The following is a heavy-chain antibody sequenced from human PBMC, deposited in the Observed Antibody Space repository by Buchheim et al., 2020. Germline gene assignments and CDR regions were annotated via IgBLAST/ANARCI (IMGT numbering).Heavy chain of an antibody. CDR1: GFTFSSYW. Sequence: EVQLVESGGGLVQPGGSLRLFCAASGFTFSSYWMHWVRQAPGKGLVWVSRINSDGSSTSYADSVKGRFTISRDNAKHTLYLQMNSLRAEDTAVYYCARDGGDCSSTSCYYYYGMDVWGQGTT. CDR2: INSDGSST. J-gene: IGHJ6*02. D-gene: IGHD2-2*01. V-gene: IGHV3-74*01. CDR3: ARDGGDCSSTSCYYYYGMDV.